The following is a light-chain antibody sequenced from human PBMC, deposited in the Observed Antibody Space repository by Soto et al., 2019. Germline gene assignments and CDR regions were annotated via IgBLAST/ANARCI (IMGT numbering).Light chain of an antibody. CDR2: AAS. Sequence: DIQMTQSPSSLSASVGDRVTITCQASQSISSYLNWYQQKPGKAPKLLIYAASSLQSGVPSRFSGSVSGTDFTLTISSLQPEDFATYYCQQSYRTPPAFGQGTRLEIK. V-gene: IGKV1-39*01. CDR1: QSISSY. J-gene: IGKJ5*01. CDR3: QQSYRTPPA.